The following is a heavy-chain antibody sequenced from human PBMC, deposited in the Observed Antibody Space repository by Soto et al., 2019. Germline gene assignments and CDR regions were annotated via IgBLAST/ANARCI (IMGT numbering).Heavy chain of an antibody. V-gene: IGHV3-23*01. Sequence: EVQLLESGGGLVQPGGSLRLSCVASGFSLNSYVMGWVRQAPGQGLEWVSDISGGGGSTYYADSVKGRFTISRDNSKNTVYLQTSSLRADDTAVYYCAKEYCSGGSCSPLDWGQGTLVTVSS. CDR1: GFSLNSYV. CDR3: AKEYCSGGSCSPLD. D-gene: IGHD2-15*01. CDR2: ISGGGGST. J-gene: IGHJ4*02.